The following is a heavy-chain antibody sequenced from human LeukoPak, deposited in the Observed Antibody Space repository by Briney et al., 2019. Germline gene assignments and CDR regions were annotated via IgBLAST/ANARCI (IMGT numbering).Heavy chain of an antibody. D-gene: IGHD6-19*01. V-gene: IGHV1-69*06. CDR2: IIPIFGTA. Sequence: GASVKVSCKASGGTFSSYAISWVRQAPGQGLEWMGGIIPIFGTANYAQKFQGRVTITADKSTSTAYMELSSLRSEDTAVYYCAMNSGWYGLYYYYYMDVWGKGTTVTVSS. CDR1: GGTFSSYA. J-gene: IGHJ6*03. CDR3: AMNSGWYGLYYYYYMDV.